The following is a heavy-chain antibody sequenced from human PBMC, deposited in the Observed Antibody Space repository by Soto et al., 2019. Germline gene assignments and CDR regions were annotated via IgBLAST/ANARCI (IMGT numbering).Heavy chain of an antibody. D-gene: IGHD3-16*01. CDR2: IWYDGSNK. Sequence: GGSLRLSCAASGFTFSSYDMHWVRQAPGKGLEWVAVIWYDGSNKYYADSVKGRFTISRDNSKNTLYLQMNSLRAEDTAGYYCARGGLYRIMITFGGVIHSPDYWGQGTLVTVSS. V-gene: IGHV3-33*01. J-gene: IGHJ4*02. CDR1: GFTFSSYD. CDR3: ARGGLYRIMITFGGVIHSPDY.